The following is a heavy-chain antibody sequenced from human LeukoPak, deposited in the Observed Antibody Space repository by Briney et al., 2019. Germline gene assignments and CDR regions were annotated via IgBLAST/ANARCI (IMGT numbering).Heavy chain of an antibody. CDR3: AKGSHTYYDFWSGYGPDY. D-gene: IGHD3-3*01. CDR1: GFTFSSYA. V-gene: IGHV3-23*01. CDR2: ISGSGGST. Sequence: GGSLRLSCAASGFTFSSYAMSWVRQAPGKGLEGVSAISGSGGSTYYADSVKGRFTISRDNSKNTLYLQMNSLRAEDTAVYYCAKGSHTYYDFWSGYGPDYWGQGTLVTVSS. J-gene: IGHJ4*02.